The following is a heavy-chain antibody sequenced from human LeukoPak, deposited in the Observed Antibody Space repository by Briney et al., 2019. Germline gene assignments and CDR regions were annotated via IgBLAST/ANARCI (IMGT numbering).Heavy chain of an antibody. CDR2: ISSSSSYI. Sequence: GGSLRLSCAASGFTFSSYSMNWVRQAPGKGLEWVSSISSSSSYIYYAASVKGRLTISRDNAKNSLHLQMNSLRAEATAVSYCAKNYYDSSGLFDYWGQGTLVIVSS. J-gene: IGHJ4*02. V-gene: IGHV3-21*01. D-gene: IGHD3-22*01. CDR3: AKNYYDSSGLFDY. CDR1: GFTFSSYS.